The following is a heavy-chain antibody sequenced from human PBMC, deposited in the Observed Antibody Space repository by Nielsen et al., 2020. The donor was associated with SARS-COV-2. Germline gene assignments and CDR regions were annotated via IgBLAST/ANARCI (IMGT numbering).Heavy chain of an antibody. D-gene: IGHD3-16*02. CDR2: IYYSGST. Sequence: RQAPGKGLEWIGSIYYSGSTYYNPSLKSRVTISVDTSKNQFSLKLSSVTAADTAVYYCARGRPIMITFGGVIVPTLDYWGQGTLVTVSS. CDR3: ARGRPIMITFGGVIVPTLDY. V-gene: IGHV4-39*01. J-gene: IGHJ4*02.